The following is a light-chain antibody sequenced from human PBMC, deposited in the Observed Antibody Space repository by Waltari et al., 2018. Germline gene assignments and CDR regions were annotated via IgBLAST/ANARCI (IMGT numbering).Light chain of an antibody. J-gene: IGLJ1*01. Sequence: QSALTQPASVSGSPGQSITISCPGTSSDVGNYNLVPWYQQHPGKAPTLIIYEDRKRPSGVSNRFSGSKSGYTASLTISGLQPEDEAEYHCSSYANTNTFVFGTGTKVTVL. CDR2: EDR. CDR1: SSDVGNYNL. V-gene: IGLV2-23*01. CDR3: SSYANTNTFV.